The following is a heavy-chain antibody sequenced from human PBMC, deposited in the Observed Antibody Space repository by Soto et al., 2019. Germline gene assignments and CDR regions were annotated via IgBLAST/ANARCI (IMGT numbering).Heavy chain of an antibody. V-gene: IGHV3-48*02. Sequence: GGSLRLSCAASGFTLGSYSMNWVRQAPGKGLEWVSYISSDGSTTKYADSVRGRFTISRDNAKNSLYLQMNSLRDEDTAVYYCARDIVVVVAAKRNFHGMDVWGQGTTVTVSS. J-gene: IGHJ6*02. CDR1: GFTLGSYS. D-gene: IGHD2-15*01. CDR3: ARDIVVVVAAKRNFHGMDV. CDR2: ISSDGSTT.